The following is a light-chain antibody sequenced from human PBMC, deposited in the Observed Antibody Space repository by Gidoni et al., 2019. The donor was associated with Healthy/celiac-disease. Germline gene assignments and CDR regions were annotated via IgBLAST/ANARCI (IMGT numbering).Light chain of an antibody. CDR1: QSISSY. Sequence: IQMTQSPSSLSASVGDRVTITCRASQSISSYLNWYQQKPGKAPKLLIYAASSLQSGVPSRFSGSGSGTDFTLTISSLQPEYFATYYCQQSYSTPPLFXQXTRLEIK. V-gene: IGKV1-39*01. J-gene: IGKJ5*01. CDR3: QQSYSTPPL. CDR2: AAS.